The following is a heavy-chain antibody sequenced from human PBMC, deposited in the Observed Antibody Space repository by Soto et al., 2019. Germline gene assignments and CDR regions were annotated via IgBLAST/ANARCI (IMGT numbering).Heavy chain of an antibody. CDR3: ARDTYYYGSGSYSP. D-gene: IGHD3-10*01. Sequence: EVQLVESGGGLVKPGGSLRLSCAASGFTFSGYSMNWVRQAPGKGMEWVSSISSSSSYIYYADSVKGRFTISRDNAKNSLYLQMNSLRAEDTAVYYCARDTYYYGSGSYSPWGQGTLVTVPS. CDR1: GFTFSGYS. V-gene: IGHV3-21*01. J-gene: IGHJ5*02. CDR2: ISSSSSYI.